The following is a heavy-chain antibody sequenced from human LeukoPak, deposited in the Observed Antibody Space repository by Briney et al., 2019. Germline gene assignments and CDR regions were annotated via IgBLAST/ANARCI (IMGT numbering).Heavy chain of an antibody. CDR3: ARHQGGWITGGFDI. CDR2: IYSDGDT. CDR1: GFTVSSNY. D-gene: IGHD2-2*03. V-gene: IGHV3-66*04. J-gene: IGHJ3*02. Sequence: GGSLRLSCAASGFTVSSNYMNWVRQAPGKGLERVSIIYSDGDTFYTDSVKGRFTISRDNSKNTLYLQMNSLRAEDTAVYYCARHQGGWITGGFDIWGQGTLVTVSS.